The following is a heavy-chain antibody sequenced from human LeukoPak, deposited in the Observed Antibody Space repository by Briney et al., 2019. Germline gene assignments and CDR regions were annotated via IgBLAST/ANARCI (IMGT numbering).Heavy chain of an antibody. V-gene: IGHV3-7*01. J-gene: IGHJ6*03. CDR3: ARAKTVWKLPPYYYYMDV. Sequence: PGGSLRLSCAASGFTLSSYRMSWVRQAPGKGLEWVANIKQDGSEKYYVDSVKGRFTISRDNAKNSLYLQMNSLRAEDTAVYYCARAKTVWKLPPYYYYMDVWGKGTTVTVSS. CDR1: GFTLSSYR. D-gene: IGHD1-7*01. CDR2: IKQDGSEK.